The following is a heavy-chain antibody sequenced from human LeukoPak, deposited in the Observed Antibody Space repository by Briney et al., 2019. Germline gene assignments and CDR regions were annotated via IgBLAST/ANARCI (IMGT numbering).Heavy chain of an antibody. CDR3: ARSDSSGYHIEAFDI. CDR2: IYYSGST. Sequence: SETLSLTCTVSGGSISSYYWSWIRQPPGKGLEWIGYIYYSGSTNYNPSLKSRVTISVDTSKNQLSLKLSSVTAAGTAVYYCARSDSSGYHIEAFDIWGQGTMVTVSS. V-gene: IGHV4-59*01. D-gene: IGHD3-22*01. CDR1: GGSISSYY. J-gene: IGHJ3*02.